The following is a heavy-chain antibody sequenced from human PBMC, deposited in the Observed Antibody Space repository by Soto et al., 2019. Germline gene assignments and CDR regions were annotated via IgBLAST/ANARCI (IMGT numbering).Heavy chain of an antibody. CDR2: IYYSGTT. D-gene: IGHD1-26*01. V-gene: IGHV4-59*08. J-gene: IGHJ6*02. Sequence: SETLCLTCTVAGGYIIDYYWSWIRQKPGKGLEWIGYIYYSGTTDYSPSLKSRVTISVDTSKNQFSLKLSSVTAADSAIYYCARQSGGYYYYGMDVWGQGTTVTVSS. CDR1: GGYIIDYY. CDR3: ARQSGGYYYYGMDV.